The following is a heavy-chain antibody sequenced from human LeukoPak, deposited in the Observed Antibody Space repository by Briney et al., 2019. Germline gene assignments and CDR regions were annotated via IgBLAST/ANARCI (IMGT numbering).Heavy chain of an antibody. CDR2: INHSGST. D-gene: IGHD3-10*01. J-gene: IGHJ4*02. CDR3: ARHGTGLWFGELFRTYYFDY. CDR1: GGSFSGYY. V-gene: IGHV4-34*01. Sequence: MSSETLSLTCAVYGGSFSGYYWSWIRQPPGKGLEWIGEINHSGSTNYNPSLKSRVTISVDTSKNQFSLKLSSVTAADTAVYYRARHGTGLWFGELFRTYYFDYWGQGTLVTVSS.